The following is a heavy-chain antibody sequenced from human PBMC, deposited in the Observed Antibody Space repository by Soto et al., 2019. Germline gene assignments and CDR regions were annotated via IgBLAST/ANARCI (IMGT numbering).Heavy chain of an antibody. CDR3: ARGAGGPYDH. J-gene: IGHJ4*01. D-gene: IGHD2-15*01. Sequence: PSETLTLTCTASGAPITNNSLCWVRQAPGKGLEWIGYICSSGGTTYNPSLQSRVTISADTSKNQLSLKLNTVTAADTAVYYCARGAGGPYDHWGHGILVTVSS. CDR2: ICSSGGT. V-gene: IGHV4-59*01. CDR1: GAPITNNS.